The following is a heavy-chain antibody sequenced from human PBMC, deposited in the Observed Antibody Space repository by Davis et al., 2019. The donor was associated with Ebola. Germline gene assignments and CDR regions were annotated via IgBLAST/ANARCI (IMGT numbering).Heavy chain of an antibody. V-gene: IGHV5-51*01. Sequence: GESLKISCNGSGYSFTNYWIGWVRQMPGKGLEWMGIIYPDDSDTRYSPSFEGQVTISADKSINTAYLQWGSLKASDTAMYYCARPDNIGYYFDYWGQGTLVTVSS. CDR1: GYSFTNYW. CDR2: IYPDDSDT. J-gene: IGHJ4*02. D-gene: IGHD6-13*01. CDR3: ARPDNIGYYFDY.